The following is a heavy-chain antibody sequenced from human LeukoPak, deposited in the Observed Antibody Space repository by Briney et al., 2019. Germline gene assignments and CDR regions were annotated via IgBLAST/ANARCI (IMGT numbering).Heavy chain of an antibody. J-gene: IGHJ4*02. CDR2: ISGSAVGT. V-gene: IGHV3-23*01. CDR3: TKDPLDY. Sequence: GGSLRLSCVASGFTLSSYMMSWVRQAPGKGLEWVSGISGSAVGTFYSDSVRGRFTISGDSPKNTLYLQMNSLRVEDTAVYYCTKDPLDYWGQGTLVTVSS. CDR1: GFTLSSYM.